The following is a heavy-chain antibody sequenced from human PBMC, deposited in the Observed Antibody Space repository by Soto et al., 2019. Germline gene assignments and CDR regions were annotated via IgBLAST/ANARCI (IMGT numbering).Heavy chain of an antibody. V-gene: IGHV4-30-2*01. CDR1: GGSISSGGYS. D-gene: IGHD2-15*01. CDR3: ARDHRYCSGGSCGFDY. CDR2: IYHSGST. Sequence: QLQLQESGSGLVKPSQTLSLTCAVSGGSISSGGYSWSWIRQPPGKGLEWIGYIYHSGSTYYNPSLKSRVTISVDRSKNQFSLKLSSVIAADTAVYYCARDHRYCSGGSCGFDYWGQGTLVTVSS. J-gene: IGHJ4*02.